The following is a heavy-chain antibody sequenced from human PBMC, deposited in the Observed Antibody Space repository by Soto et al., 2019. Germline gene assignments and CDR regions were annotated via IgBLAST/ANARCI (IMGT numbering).Heavy chain of an antibody. D-gene: IGHD3-3*01. V-gene: IGHV1-2*04. CDR3: ARSRGTDYDFWSGYPKSNYYYGMDV. CDR2: INPNSGGT. Sequence: QVQLVQSGAEVKKPGASVKVSCKASGYTFTGYYMHWVRQAPGQGLEWMGWINPNSGGTNYAQKFQGWVIMTRDTSISTAYMELSRLRSDDTAVYYCARSRGTDYDFWSGYPKSNYYYGMDVWGQGTTVTVSS. CDR1: GYTFTGYY. J-gene: IGHJ6*02.